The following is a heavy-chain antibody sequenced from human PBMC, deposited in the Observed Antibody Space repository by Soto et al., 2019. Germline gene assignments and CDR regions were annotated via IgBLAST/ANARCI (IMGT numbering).Heavy chain of an antibody. CDR3: AIIGYNNDLDV. CDR2: IIPVFNSP. V-gene: IGHV1-69*06. Sequence: QVQLVQSGAEVKRPGSSVKVSCKASGGTFRSYAFSWVRQAPGQGLEWMGGIIPVFNSPSLAQNLHGRVTVTADKSTSTDYMERRGLRFEDQAVYYCAIIGYNNDLDVWGQGTTVIVSS. J-gene: IGHJ6*01. CDR1: GGTFRSYA. D-gene: IGHD1-20*01.